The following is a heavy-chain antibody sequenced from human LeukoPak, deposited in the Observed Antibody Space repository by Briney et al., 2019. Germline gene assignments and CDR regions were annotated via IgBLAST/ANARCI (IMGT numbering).Heavy chain of an antibody. CDR1: GGSISSGGYY. CDR3: ARHLRRYYDSSGYYYADYWYFDL. Sequence: PSQTLSLTCTVSGGSISSGGYYWCWIRQPPGKGLEGIGYIYHSGSTYYNPSLKSRVTISVDRSKNQFSLKLSSVTAADTAVYYCARHLRRYYDSSGYYYADYWYFDLWGRGTLVTVSS. CDR2: IYHSGST. J-gene: IGHJ2*01. D-gene: IGHD3-22*01. V-gene: IGHV4-30-2*01.